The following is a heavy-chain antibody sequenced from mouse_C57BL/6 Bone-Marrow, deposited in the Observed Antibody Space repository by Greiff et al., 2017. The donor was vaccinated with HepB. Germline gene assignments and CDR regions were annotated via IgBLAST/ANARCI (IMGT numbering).Heavy chain of an antibody. CDR1: GYAFSSYW. J-gene: IGHJ2*01. V-gene: IGHV1-80*01. CDR3: ARGDNYSNYGY. Sequence: QVQLQQSGAELVKPGASVKISCKASGYAFSSYWMNWVKQRPGKGLEWIGQIYPGDGDTNYNGKFKGKATLTADKSSSTASMQLSSLTSEDSAVYFCARGDNYSNYGYWGQGTTLTVSS. CDR2: IYPGDGDT. D-gene: IGHD2-5*01.